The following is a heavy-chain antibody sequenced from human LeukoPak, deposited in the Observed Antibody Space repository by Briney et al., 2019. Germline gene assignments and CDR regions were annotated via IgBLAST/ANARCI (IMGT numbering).Heavy chain of an antibody. Sequence: SETLSLTCAVYGGSFSGYYWSWIRQPPGKGLEWIGEINHSGSTNYNPSLKSRVTISVDTSKNQFSLKLSSVTAADTAVYYCANFQWDSSGYYYGDAFDIWGQGTMVTVSS. D-gene: IGHD3-22*01. CDR2: INHSGST. J-gene: IGHJ3*02. V-gene: IGHV4-34*01. CDR1: GGSFSGYY. CDR3: ANFQWDSSGYYYGDAFDI.